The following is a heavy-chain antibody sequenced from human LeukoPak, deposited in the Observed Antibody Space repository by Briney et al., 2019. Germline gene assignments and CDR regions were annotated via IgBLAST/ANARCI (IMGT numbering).Heavy chain of an antibody. D-gene: IGHD3-16*02. CDR3: AKGKFGGVIVITPHYFDY. Sequence: GGSLRLSCAASGFTFSSYAMSWVRQAPGKGLEWVSAISGSGGSTYYADSVKGRFTISRDNSKNTLYLQMNSLRAEDTAVYYCAKGKFGGVIVITPHYFDYWGQGTLVTVSS. V-gene: IGHV3-23*01. CDR2: ISGSGGST. J-gene: IGHJ4*02. CDR1: GFTFSSYA.